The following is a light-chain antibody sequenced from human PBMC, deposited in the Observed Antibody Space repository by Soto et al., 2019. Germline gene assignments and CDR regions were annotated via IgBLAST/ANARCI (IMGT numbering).Light chain of an antibody. CDR3: QQYNNWPRT. Sequence: DIVMTQSPATLSVSPGERATLSCRASQSVSSSLAWYQQKPGQAPRLLIYAASTRATGIPARFSGSGSGTEFTLTISSLQSEDSAVYYCQQYNNWPRTFGQGTKVDIK. CDR1: QSVSSS. CDR2: AAS. V-gene: IGKV3-15*01. J-gene: IGKJ1*01.